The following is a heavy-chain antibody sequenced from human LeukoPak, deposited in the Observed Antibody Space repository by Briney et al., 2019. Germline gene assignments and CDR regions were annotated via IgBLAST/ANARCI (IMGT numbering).Heavy chain of an antibody. V-gene: IGHV3-23*01. Sequence: GGSLRLSCAASGFTFSSYAVSWVRQAPGKGLEWVSAISGSGGSTYYADSVKGRFTISRDNSKNTLYLQMNSLRAEDTAVYYCAKPKAYYDSSGYEVWGQGTLVTVSS. CDR1: GFTFSSYA. CDR3: AKPKAYYDSSGYEV. CDR2: ISGSGGST. J-gene: IGHJ4*02. D-gene: IGHD3-22*01.